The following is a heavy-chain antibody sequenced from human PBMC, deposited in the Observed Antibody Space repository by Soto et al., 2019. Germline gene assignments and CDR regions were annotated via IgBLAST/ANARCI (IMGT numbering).Heavy chain of an antibody. CDR2: IIPIFGTA. CDR3: ARGRRYCSSTSCSSPGYYYYGMDV. D-gene: IGHD2-2*01. V-gene: IGHV1-69*13. Sequence: SVKVSCKASGGTFSSYAISWVRQAPGQGLEWMGGIIPIFGTANYAQKFQGRVTITADESTSTAYMELSSLRSEDTAVYYCARGRRYCSSTSCSSPGYYYYGMDVWGQGTTVTVSS. J-gene: IGHJ6*02. CDR1: GGTFSSYA.